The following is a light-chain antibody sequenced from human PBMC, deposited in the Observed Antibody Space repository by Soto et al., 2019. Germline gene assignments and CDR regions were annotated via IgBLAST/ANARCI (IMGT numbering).Light chain of an antibody. V-gene: IGKV3-20*01. CDR1: RSVTSRF. J-gene: IGKJ2*01. CDR2: DAS. Sequence: EIVLTQSPGTLSLSPGERATLSCRASRSVTSRFLAWYQRRPGQAPRLLIYDASSRATGIPDRFSGSGSGTDFTLTISRLEPEDFDMYYCQQYDSSPYTFGQGTKLEIK. CDR3: QQYDSSPYT.